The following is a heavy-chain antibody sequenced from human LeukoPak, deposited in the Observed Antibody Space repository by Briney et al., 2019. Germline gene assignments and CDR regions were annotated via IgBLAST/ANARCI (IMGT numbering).Heavy chain of an antibody. D-gene: IGHD3-9*01. CDR2: IYYSGST. Sequence: PSETLSLTCTVSGGSISSYYWSWIRQPPGKGLEWIGYIYYSGSTNYNPSLKSRVTISVDTSKNQFSLKLGSVTAADTAVYYCARSGLELRYFDWLSHPLDYWGQGTLVTVSS. V-gene: IGHV4-59*01. CDR1: GGSISSYY. J-gene: IGHJ4*02. CDR3: ARSGLELRYFDWLSHPLDY.